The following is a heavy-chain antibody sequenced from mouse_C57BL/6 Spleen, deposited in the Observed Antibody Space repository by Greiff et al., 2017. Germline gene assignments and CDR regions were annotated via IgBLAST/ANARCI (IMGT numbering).Heavy chain of an antibody. CDR3: ARSPSYWYFDV. CDR2: IYPGAGDT. J-gene: IGHJ1*03. CDR1: GYAFSSYW. V-gene: IGHV1-80*01. Sequence: QVQLKQSGAELVKPGASVKISCKASGYAFSSYWMNWVKQRPGKGLEWIGQIYPGAGDTNYNGKFKGKATLTADKASSTAYMQLSSLTSEDSAVYFCARSPSYWYFDVWGTGTTVTVSS.